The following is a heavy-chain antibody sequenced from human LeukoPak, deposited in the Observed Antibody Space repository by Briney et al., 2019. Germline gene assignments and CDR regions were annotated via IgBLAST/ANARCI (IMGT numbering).Heavy chain of an antibody. CDR3: AKGSSTSWYSWFDP. Sequence: PGGSLRLSCAASGVTVSSNYMSWVRQAPGKGLEWVAIISYDGTNKYYGDSVKGRFTISRDNSKNTLYLQMNSLRVEDTAVYYCAKGSSTSWYSWFDPWGQGTLVTVSS. CDR1: GVTVSSNY. CDR2: ISYDGTNK. D-gene: IGHD6-13*01. J-gene: IGHJ5*02. V-gene: IGHV3-30*18.